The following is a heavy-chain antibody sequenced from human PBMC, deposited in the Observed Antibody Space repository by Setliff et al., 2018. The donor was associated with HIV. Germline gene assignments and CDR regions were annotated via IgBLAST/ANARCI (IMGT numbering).Heavy chain of an antibody. CDR3: ASGILTGYGMDV. D-gene: IGHD3-9*01. CDR1: GYTFTSYA. Sequence: ASVKVSCKASGYTFTSYAMHWVPQAPGQRLEWMGWINAGNGNTKYSQKLQGRVTITADESTSTAYMELSSLRSEDTAVYYCASGILTGYGMDVWGQGTTVTAP. CDR2: INAGNGNT. V-gene: IGHV1-3*01. J-gene: IGHJ6*02.